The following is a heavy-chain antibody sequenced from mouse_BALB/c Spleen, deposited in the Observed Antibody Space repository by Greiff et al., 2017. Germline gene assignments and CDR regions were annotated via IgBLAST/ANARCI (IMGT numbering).Heavy chain of an antibody. CDR2: IDPENGDT. V-gene: IGHV14-4*02. Sequence: VQLQQSGAELVRSGASVKLSCTASGFNIKDYYMHWVKQRPEQGLEWIGWIDPENGDTEYAPKFQGKATMTADTSSNTAYLQLSSLTSEDTAVYYCNALYYYGSSYRAMDYWGQGTSVTVSS. J-gene: IGHJ4*01. CDR3: NALYYYGSSYRAMDY. D-gene: IGHD1-1*01. CDR1: GFNIKDYY.